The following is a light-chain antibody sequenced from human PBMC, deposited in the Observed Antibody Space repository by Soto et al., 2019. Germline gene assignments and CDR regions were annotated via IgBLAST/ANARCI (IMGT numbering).Light chain of an antibody. CDR3: QQYGSSGMYT. V-gene: IGKV3-20*01. CDR2: GAS. J-gene: IGKJ2*01. CDR1: QSVSSSY. Sequence: EIVLTQSPGTLSLSPGERATLSCRASQSVSSSYLAWYQQKPGQAHRLLISGASSRATGIPDRFSGSGSGTDFTLTISRLEPEGFAVYYWQQYGSSGMYTFGQGTKLVIK.